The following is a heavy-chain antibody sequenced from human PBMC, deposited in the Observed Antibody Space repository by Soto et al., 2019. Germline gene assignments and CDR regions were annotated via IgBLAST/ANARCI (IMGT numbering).Heavy chain of an antibody. CDR3: AKEGTVLSAVDY. Sequence: GALTLSCEVFGLNFRTYEMHWVRQAPGKGLEWVAVISYDGSKKYYAESVKGRFSISRDNSKNTLYLQMNSPRTEDTAVYYCAKEGTVLSAVDY. J-gene: IGHJ4*01. D-gene: IGHD3-16*02. V-gene: IGHV3-30*18. CDR1: GLNFRTYE. CDR2: ISYDGSKK.